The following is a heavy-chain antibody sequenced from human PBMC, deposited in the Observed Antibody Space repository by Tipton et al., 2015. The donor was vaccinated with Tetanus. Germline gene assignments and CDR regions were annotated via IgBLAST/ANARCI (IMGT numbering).Heavy chain of an antibody. CDR2: IYSGSTT. V-gene: IGHV3-53*01. J-gene: IGHJ4*02. CDR3: ARAPFDFSDYFDL. CDR1: GFTVTSTY. D-gene: IGHD6-19*01. Sequence: VQLVQSGGGLIQPGGSLRLSCAASGFTVTSTYMAWVRQTPGKGLEWVSSIYSGSTTYYRDSVRGRFTISRDSSKNSFHLQLNNLGDEDTAIYFCARAPFDFSDYFDLWGQGTPVTVSS.